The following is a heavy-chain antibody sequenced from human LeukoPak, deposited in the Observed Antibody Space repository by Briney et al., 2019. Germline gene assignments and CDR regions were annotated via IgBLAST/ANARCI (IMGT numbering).Heavy chain of an antibody. D-gene: IGHD3-9*01. CDR2: IYSSGST. J-gene: IGHJ3*02. CDR1: GASINSGSNY. V-gene: IGHV4-39*07. CDR3: ATEGHYDILTGYYTGYGAFDI. Sequence: SETLSLTCRVSGASINSGSNYWGWIRQPPGKTLEWIGSIYSSGSTYYNPSLKSRVIIMIDTPKNHFSLTLSSVTAADTAVYYCATEGHYDILTGYYTGYGAFDIWGQGTMVTVSS.